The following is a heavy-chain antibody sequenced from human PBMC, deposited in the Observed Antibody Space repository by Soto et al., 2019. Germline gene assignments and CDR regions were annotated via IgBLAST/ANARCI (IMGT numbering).Heavy chain of an antibody. CDR2: ISAYNGNT. Sequence: ASVKVSCKASGYTFTSYGISWVRQAPGQGLEWMGWISAYNGNTNYAQKLQGRVTMTTDTSTSTAYMELRSLRSDDTAVYYCARVRDYGDFGGAFDIWGQGTMVTVSS. CDR3: ARVRDYGDFGGAFDI. D-gene: IGHD4-17*01. CDR1: GYTFTSYG. J-gene: IGHJ3*02. V-gene: IGHV1-18*01.